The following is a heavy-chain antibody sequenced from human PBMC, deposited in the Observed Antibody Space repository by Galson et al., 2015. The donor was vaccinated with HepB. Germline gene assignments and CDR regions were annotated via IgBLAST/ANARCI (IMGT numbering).Heavy chain of an antibody. CDR3: VLWNYGSFDY. J-gene: IGHJ4*02. CDR1: GYTLSELS. V-gene: IGHV1-24*01. CDR2: FDPDDGET. Sequence: SVKVSCKVSGYTLSELSIHWVRQAPGKGLDWMGGFDPDDGETIYAQRFQGRVTMTEDSSTDTAYMELSSLRSEDTAVYYCVLWNYGSFDYWGQGTLVTVSS. D-gene: IGHD3-10*01.